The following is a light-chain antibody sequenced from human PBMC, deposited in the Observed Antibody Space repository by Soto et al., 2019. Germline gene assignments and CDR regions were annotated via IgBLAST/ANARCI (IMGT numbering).Light chain of an antibody. CDR3: QQYDDLPIT. CDR2: DAS. Sequence: DHQMTQSASSLSASVVDTVTITCPASQDISHYLNWYQQKPGKALKLLIYDASNLHPGVPSRFRGSRSGTECSFNITSLQPEDVATYYCQQYDDLPITFCQGTRLEIK. V-gene: IGKV1-33*01. J-gene: IGKJ5*01. CDR1: QDISHY.